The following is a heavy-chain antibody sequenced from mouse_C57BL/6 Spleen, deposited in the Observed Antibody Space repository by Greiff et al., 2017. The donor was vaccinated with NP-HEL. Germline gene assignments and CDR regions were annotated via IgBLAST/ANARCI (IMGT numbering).Heavy chain of an antibody. D-gene: IGHD2-3*01. Sequence: VQLQQSGPELVKPGASVKMSCKASGYTFTDYNMHWVKQSHGKSLEWIGYINPNNGGTSYNQKFKGKATLTVNKSSSTAYMELRSLTSEDSAVYYCARRGSDGNYAMVYWGQGTSVTVSS. CDR2: INPNNGGT. CDR3: ARRGSDGNYAMVY. J-gene: IGHJ4*01. V-gene: IGHV1-22*01. CDR1: GYTFTDYN.